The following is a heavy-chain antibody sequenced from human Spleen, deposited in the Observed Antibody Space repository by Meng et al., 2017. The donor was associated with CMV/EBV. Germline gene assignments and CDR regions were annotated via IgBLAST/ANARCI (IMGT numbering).Heavy chain of an antibody. J-gene: IGHJ4*02. V-gene: IGHV3-30*02. D-gene: IGHD2-15*01. CDR2: IRYDGSNK. CDR3: AKDHAFYCSGGSCYSDLTYFDY. Sequence: QVQLVEAGGGVVQPGGSLRLSCAAAGFTRSSDGMHWVRQAPGKGLEWVAFIRYDGSNKYYADSVKGRFTISRDNSKNTLYLQMNSLRAEDTAVYYCAKDHAFYCSGGSCYSDLTYFDYWGQGTLVTVSS. CDR1: GFTRSSDG.